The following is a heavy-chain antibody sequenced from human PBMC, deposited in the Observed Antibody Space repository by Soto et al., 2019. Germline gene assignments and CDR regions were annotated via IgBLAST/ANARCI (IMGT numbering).Heavy chain of an antibody. CDR3: ARHRGIRHSYYYYGMDV. V-gene: IGHV4-4*02. CDR2: IYHSGST. D-gene: IGHD3-3*02. J-gene: IGHJ6*02. CDR1: GGSISSSNW. Sequence: SETLSLTCAVSGGSISSSNWWSWVRQPPGKGLEWIGEIYHSGSTNYNPSLKRRISISVDTSKNQFSLKLSSVTAADTAVYYCARHRGIRHSYYYYGMDVWGQGTTVTVSS.